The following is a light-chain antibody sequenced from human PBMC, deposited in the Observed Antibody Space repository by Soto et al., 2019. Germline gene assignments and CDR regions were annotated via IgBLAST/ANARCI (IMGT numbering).Light chain of an antibody. Sequence: DIQMTQSPSSLSASVGDRVTITCRASQSISSYLNWYQQKPGKAPKLLIYAASSLQSGVPSRFSGSGSGTDFTLTIRSLQPEDFATYSCQQSYSTRFTFGPGTKVDIK. V-gene: IGKV1-39*01. J-gene: IGKJ3*01. CDR1: QSISSY. CDR3: QQSYSTRFT. CDR2: AAS.